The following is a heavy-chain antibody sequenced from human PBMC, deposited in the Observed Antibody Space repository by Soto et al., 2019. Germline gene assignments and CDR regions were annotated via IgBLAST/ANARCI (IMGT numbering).Heavy chain of an antibody. J-gene: IGHJ4*02. CDR2: ISSSSSYI. CDR3: ASPRMAGYHSLDY. Sequence: EVQLVESGGGLVKPGGSLRLSCAASGFTFSSYSINWVRQAPGKGLEWVSSISSSSSYIYYADSVKGRFTISRDNAKNSLYLQMNSLRAEDTAVYYCASPRMAGYHSLDYWGQGTLVTVSS. V-gene: IGHV3-21*01. D-gene: IGHD6-19*01. CDR1: GFTFSSYS.